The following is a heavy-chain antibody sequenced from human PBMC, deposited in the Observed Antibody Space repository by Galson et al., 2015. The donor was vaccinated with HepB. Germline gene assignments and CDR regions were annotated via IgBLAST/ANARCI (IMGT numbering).Heavy chain of an antibody. D-gene: IGHD2-2*01. Sequence: SVKVSCKASGYTFTSYYMHWVRQAPGQGLEWMGIINPSGGSTSYAQKFQGRVTMTRDTSTSTVYMELSSLRSEDTAVYYCAREGLPAATTYYYYYGMDVWGQGTTVTVSS. J-gene: IGHJ6*02. CDR3: AREGLPAATTYYYYYGMDV. CDR1: GYTFTSYY. CDR2: INPSGGST. V-gene: IGHV1-46*01.